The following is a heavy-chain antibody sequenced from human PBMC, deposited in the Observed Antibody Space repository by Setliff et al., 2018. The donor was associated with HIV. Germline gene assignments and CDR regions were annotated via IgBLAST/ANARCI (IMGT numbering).Heavy chain of an antibody. CDR2: IYYSGST. V-gene: IGHV4-39*01. J-gene: IGHJ4*01. CDR1: GGSIRATSYY. CDR3: ARLGYYNFWSGYWTDY. D-gene: IGHD3-3*01. Sequence: NPSLTCTVSGGSIRATSYYWGWIRQPPGKGLEWIGSIYYSGSTKYNPSLKSRVTISLDMSKNQFSLKLNSVTAADTATYYCARLGYYNFWSGYWTDYWGHGTLVTVSS.